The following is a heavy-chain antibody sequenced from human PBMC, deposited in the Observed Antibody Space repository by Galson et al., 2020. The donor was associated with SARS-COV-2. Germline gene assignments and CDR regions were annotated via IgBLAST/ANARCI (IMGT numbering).Heavy chain of an antibody. CDR2: IRSKTYGGTT. J-gene: IGHJ4*02. D-gene: IGHD6-19*01. Sequence: GGSLRLSCTATGFTFRDYALNWFRQAPGKGLEWVGFIRSKTYGGTTEYAASVKGRFTISRDDSKEIDYLLMIGLKTEETAVYYCSRPSSWVVAGCQFDYWGQGTQVTVSS. CDR3: SRPSSWVVAGCQFDY. V-gene: IGHV3-49*03. CDR1: GFTFRDYA.